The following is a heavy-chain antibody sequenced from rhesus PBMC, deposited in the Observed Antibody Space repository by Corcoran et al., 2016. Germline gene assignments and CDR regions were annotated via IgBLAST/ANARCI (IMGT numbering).Heavy chain of an antibody. CDR3: ATYCTGSGCYFDY. J-gene: IGHJ4*01. CDR1: GYTFTDYY. Sequence: EVQLVQSGAEVKKPGASVKISCKASGYTFTDYYLHWVRQAPGKGLEWMGRVDPEDGEEIHAQKFQDRVTITADTSTDTAYMELSSLRSEDTAVYYCATYCTGSGCYFDYWGQGVLVTVSS. V-gene: IGHV1-111*02. D-gene: IGHD2-21*01. CDR2: VDPEDGEE.